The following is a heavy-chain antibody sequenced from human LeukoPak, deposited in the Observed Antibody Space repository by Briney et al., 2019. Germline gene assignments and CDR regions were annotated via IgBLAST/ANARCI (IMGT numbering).Heavy chain of an antibody. J-gene: IGHJ4*02. CDR3: ARESADIPDY. Sequence: GGSLRLSCAASGFTFTSYSMNWVRQAPGKGLEWVSTISGGGGSTYYADSVKGRFTISRDNSKNTLYLQMNSLRAEDTAVYYCARESADIPDYWGQGTLVTVSS. CDR1: GFTFTSYS. D-gene: IGHD2-15*01. CDR2: ISGGGGST. V-gene: IGHV3-23*01.